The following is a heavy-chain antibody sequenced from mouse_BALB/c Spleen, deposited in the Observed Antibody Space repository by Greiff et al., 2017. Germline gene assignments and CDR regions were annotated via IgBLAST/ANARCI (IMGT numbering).Heavy chain of an antibody. J-gene: IGHJ1*01. D-gene: IGHD1-1*01. CDR2: IDPENGNT. V-gene: IGHV14-1*02. Sequence: VHVKQSGAELVRPGALVKLSCKASGFNIKDYYMHWVKQRPEQGLEWIGWIDPENGNTIYDPKFQGKASITADTSSNTAYLQLSSLTSEDTAVYYCAPYYYGSSHWYFDVWGAGTTVTVSS. CDR1: GFNIKDYY. CDR3: APYYYGSSHWYFDV.